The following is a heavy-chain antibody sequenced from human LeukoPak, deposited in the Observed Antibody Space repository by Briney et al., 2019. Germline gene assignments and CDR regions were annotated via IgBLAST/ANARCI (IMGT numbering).Heavy chain of an antibody. CDR2: IAAYNGAT. CDR1: GYPFTSYG. CDR3: AREDSNSETF. J-gene: IGHJ4*02. Sequence: ASVKVSCKASGYPFTSYGLTWVRQTPGQGLQWMGWIAAYNGATNYAQIFQGRISMTTDTSTNPGYMELRSLTSDDTAVHYCAREDSNSETFWGQGALVTVSS. D-gene: IGHD2/OR15-2a*01. V-gene: IGHV1-18*01.